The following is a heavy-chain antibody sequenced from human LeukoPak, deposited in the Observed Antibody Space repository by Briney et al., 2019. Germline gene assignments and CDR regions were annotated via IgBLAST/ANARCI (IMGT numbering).Heavy chain of an antibody. CDR2: ISGDGGST. CDR1: GFTFDDYA. D-gene: IGHD3-22*01. CDR3: AKTGTYYDSSGYYYLDYFDY. Sequence: GGSLRLSCAASGFTFDDYAMHWVRQAPGKGLEWVSLISGDGGSTYYADSVKGRFTISRDNSKNSLYLQMNSLRTEDTALNYCAKTGTYYDSSGYYYLDYFDYWGQGTLVTVSS. J-gene: IGHJ4*02. V-gene: IGHV3-43*02.